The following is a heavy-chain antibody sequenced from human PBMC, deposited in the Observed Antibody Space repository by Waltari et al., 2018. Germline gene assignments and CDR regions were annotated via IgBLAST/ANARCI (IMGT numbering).Heavy chain of an antibody. Sequence: QVQLVESGGGVVQPGGSLRRSCAASGFTFSSYGMHWVRQAPGKGLEWVAFIRYDGSNKYYADSVKGRFTISRDNSKNTLYLQMNSLRAEDTAVYYCAKGGGYYYDSSGTRDWGQGTLVTVSS. CDR1: GFTFSSYG. D-gene: IGHD3-22*01. J-gene: IGHJ4*02. CDR2: IRYDGSNK. CDR3: AKGGGYYYDSSGTRD. V-gene: IGHV3-30*02.